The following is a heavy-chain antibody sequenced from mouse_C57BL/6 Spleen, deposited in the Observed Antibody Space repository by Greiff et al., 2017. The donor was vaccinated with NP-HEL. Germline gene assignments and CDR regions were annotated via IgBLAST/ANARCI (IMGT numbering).Heavy chain of an antibody. CDR2: INPNNGGT. D-gene: IGHD1-1*01. J-gene: IGHJ2*01. Sequence: EVKVVESGPELVKPGASVKIPCKASGYTFTDYNMDWVKQSHGKSLEWIGDINPNNGGTIYNQKFKGKATLTVDKSSSTAYMELRSLTSEDTAVYYCARLGSSYLDYWGQGTTLTVSS. CDR3: ARLGSSYLDY. V-gene: IGHV1-18*01. CDR1: GYTFTDYN.